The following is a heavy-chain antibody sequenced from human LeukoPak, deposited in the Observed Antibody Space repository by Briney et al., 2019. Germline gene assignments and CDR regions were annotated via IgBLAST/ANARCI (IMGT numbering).Heavy chain of an antibody. CDR2: ISYTGHT. V-gene: IGHV4-59*01. D-gene: IGHD3-10*01. CDR3: ARDDYRGVTNFDP. CDR1: GGSISPYF. J-gene: IGHJ5*02. Sequence: PSETLSLTCTVSGGSISPYFWSWIRQPPGKGLEWIGYISYTGHTNYNPSLKSRVTISIDTSKNHFSLQLTSVTAADTAVYFCARDDYRGVTNFDPWGQGTPVTASS.